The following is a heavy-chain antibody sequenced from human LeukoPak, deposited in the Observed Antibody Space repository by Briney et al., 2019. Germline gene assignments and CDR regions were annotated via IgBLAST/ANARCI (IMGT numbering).Heavy chain of an antibody. D-gene: IGHD3-3*01. V-gene: IGHV3-53*01. CDR3: ARDGGFTIFGVVITRPTYFDG. CDR1: RFTVSSNS. CDR2: IYRGTI. Sequence: GGSLRLSRTVSRFTVSSNSMSWVRQAPGKGVERVSFIYRGTIHYSDSVKGRFTITRDNPKNTLYLQMDSLRAEDTAVYYCARDGGFTIFGVVITRPTYFDGWGQGTLVTVS. J-gene: IGHJ4*02.